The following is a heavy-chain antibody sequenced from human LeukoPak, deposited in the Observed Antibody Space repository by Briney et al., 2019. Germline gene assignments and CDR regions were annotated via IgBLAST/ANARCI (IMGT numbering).Heavy chain of an antibody. V-gene: IGHV3-7*04. J-gene: IGHJ4*02. D-gene: IGHD5-24*01. CDR3: TRVGYIDEGIDY. Sequence: GGSLRLSCAASGFTFTNYAMTWVRQAPGKGLEWVANIKQDGSKKSYVDSVKGRLTISRDNAKNSLYLQMNSLRAEDTAIYYCTRVGYIDEGIDYWGQGTLVTVSS. CDR2: IKQDGSKK. CDR1: GFTFTNYA.